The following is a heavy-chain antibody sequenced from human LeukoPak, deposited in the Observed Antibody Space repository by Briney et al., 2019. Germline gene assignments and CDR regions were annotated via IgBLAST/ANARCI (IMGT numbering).Heavy chain of an antibody. D-gene: IGHD6-19*01. V-gene: IGHV3-21*05. J-gene: IGHJ4*02. Sequence: PGGSLRLSCAASGFTFSGYSMNWVRQAPGKGLEWVSYISSSSSYIYYADLVKGRFTISRDNAKNSLYLQMNSLRAEDTAVYYCARDLGDYSSDWYVVGATTFYFDYWGQGTLVTVSS. CDR1: GFTFSGYS. CDR2: ISSSSSYI. CDR3: ARDLGDYSSDWYVVGATTFYFDY.